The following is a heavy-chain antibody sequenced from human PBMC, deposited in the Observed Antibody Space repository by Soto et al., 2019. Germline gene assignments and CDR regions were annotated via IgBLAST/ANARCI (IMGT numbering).Heavy chain of an antibody. CDR2: IYYSGST. CDR3: ARNCGEDFDY. Sequence: SETRSLTCTVSGGSISSGDYYWSWLRQPPGKGLEWIGYIYYSGSTYYNPSLKSRVTISVDTSKNQFSLKLSSVTAADTAVYYCARNCGEDFDYWRQGTLVTVSS. V-gene: IGHV4-30-4*01. J-gene: IGHJ4*02. CDR1: GGSISSGDYY. D-gene: IGHD4-17*01.